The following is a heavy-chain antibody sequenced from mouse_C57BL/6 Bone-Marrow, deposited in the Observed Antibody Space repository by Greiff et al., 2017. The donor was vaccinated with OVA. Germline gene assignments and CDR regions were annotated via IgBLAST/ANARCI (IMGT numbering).Heavy chain of an antibody. V-gene: IGHV1-61*01. D-gene: IGHD2-1*01. CDR2: IYPSDSET. CDR1: GYTFTSYW. CDR3: ARGNGNYVNAMDY. J-gene: IGHJ4*01. Sequence: QVQLQPPGAELVRPGSSVKLSCKASGYTFTSYWMDWLKQRPGQGLEWIGNIYPSDSETPYNQKFKDKATLTVDKSSSTAYMQLSSLTSEDSAVYYCARGNGNYVNAMDYWGQGTSVTVSS.